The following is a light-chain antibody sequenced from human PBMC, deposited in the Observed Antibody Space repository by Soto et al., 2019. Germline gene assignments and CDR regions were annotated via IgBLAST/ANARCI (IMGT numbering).Light chain of an antibody. CDR2: GAS. CDR3: HHYDRYPPT. Sequence: ESVLTQSPGSLSLSPGERATLSCRASQSIISXYLAWYQQKPGQAPRLLVYGASSRATGIPGRFSGSGSGXXXXXXXXRLEPEDFAVYYCHHYDRYPPTFGGGTKVEIK. V-gene: IGKV3-20*01. J-gene: IGKJ4*01. CDR1: QSIISXY.